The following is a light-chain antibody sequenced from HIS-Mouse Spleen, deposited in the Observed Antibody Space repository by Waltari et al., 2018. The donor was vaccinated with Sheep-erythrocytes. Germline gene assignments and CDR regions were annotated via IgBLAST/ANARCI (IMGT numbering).Light chain of an antibody. J-gene: IGLJ2*01. Sequence: QSALTQPASVSGSPGQSITIPCTGTSSDFGGYNYFSWYQQHPGKAPKLMIFEVSNRPSGVSNRFSGSKSGNTASLTISGLQAEDEADYYCSSYTSSSTLVVFGGGTKLTVL. CDR3: SSYTSSSTLVV. V-gene: IGLV2-14*01. CDR2: EVS. CDR1: SSDFGGYNY.